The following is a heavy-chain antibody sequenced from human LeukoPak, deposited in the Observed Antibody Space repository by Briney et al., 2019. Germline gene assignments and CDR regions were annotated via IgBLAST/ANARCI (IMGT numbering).Heavy chain of an antibody. CDR2: ISGSGGST. CDR3: ARVRDYGDHELDWFDP. Sequence: GGSLRLSCAASGFTFSSYAMSWVRQAPGKGLEWVSAISGSGGSTYYADSVKGRFTISRDNSKNTLYLQMNSLRAEDTAVYYCARVRDYGDHELDWFDPWGQGTLVTVSS. V-gene: IGHV3-23*01. CDR1: GFTFSSYA. D-gene: IGHD4-17*01. J-gene: IGHJ5*02.